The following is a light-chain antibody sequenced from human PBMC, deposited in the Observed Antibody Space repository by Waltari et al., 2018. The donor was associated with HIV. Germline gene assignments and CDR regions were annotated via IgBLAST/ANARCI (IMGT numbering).Light chain of an antibody. CDR1: NIGRKG. CDR2: ADS. Sequence: SYVLTQPPSVSLAPVHTARIPLGVTNIGRKGMHWDQEKPSPAPVLGVYADSDRPSGIPERFSGSSSWNTATRTICRVEAGDEAGFYCQVWDSSTDLRVFGGGTKLTVL. V-gene: IGLV3-21*02. CDR3: QVWDSSTDLRV. J-gene: IGLJ2*01.